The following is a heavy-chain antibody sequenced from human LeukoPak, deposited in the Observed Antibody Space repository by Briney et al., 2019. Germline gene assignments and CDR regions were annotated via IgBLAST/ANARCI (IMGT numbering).Heavy chain of an antibody. CDR3: ARDREVRGVFWFDP. Sequence: SETLSLTCTVSGGSISSNSYYWGWIHQPPGKGLEWIGSIYYSGSTYYNPSLKSRVTISVDTSKNQFSLKLSSVTAADTAMYYCARDREVRGVFWFDPWGQGTLVTVSS. D-gene: IGHD3-10*01. J-gene: IGHJ5*02. V-gene: IGHV4-39*07. CDR1: GGSISSNSYY. CDR2: IYYSGST.